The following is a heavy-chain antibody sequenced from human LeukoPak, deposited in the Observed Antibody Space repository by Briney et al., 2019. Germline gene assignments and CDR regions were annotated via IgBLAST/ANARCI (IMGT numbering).Heavy chain of an antibody. CDR3: TRGRFYYGSGSYPDY. Sequence: PGGSLRLSCTASGFTFGDYAMSWLRQAPGKGLEWVGFIRSKAYGGTTEYAASVKGRFTISRDDSKSIAYLQMNSLKTEDTAVYYCTRGRFYYGSGSYPDYWGQGTLVTVSS. V-gene: IGHV3-49*03. J-gene: IGHJ4*02. CDR1: GFTFGDYA. D-gene: IGHD3-10*01. CDR2: IRSKAYGGTT.